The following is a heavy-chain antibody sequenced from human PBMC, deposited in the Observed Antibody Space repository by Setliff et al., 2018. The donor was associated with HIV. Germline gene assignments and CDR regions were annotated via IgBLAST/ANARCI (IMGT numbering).Heavy chain of an antibody. D-gene: IGHD3-16*01. Sequence: GGSLRLSCAASGFTFTISWMNWVRQAPGKGLEWVANINPDGSHRDYVDSVKGRFTISRDTAKNSLYLQMNSLRAEDTAVYYCARDRAYASFDYWGQGALVTVSS. CDR3: ARDRAYASFDY. CDR2: INPDGSHR. J-gene: IGHJ4*02. V-gene: IGHV3-7*03. CDR1: GFTFTISW.